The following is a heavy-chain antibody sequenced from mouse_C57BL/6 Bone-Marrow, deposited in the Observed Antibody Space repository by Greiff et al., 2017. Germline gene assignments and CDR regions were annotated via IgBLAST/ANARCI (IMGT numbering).Heavy chain of an antibody. CDR2: ISYSGST. CDR1: GYSITSGYD. V-gene: IGHV3-1*01. CDR3: ARAISYAMDY. J-gene: IGHJ4*01. Sequence: EVHLVESGPGMVKPSQSLSLTCTVTGYSITSGYDWHWIRHFPGNKLEWMGYISYSGSTNYNPSLKSRISITHDTSKNHFFLKLNSVTTEDTATYYCARAISYAMDYWGQGTAVTVSS.